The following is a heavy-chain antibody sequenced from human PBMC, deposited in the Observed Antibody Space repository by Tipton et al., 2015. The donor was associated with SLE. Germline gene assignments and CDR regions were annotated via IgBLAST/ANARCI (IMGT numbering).Heavy chain of an antibody. V-gene: IGHV3-33*06. D-gene: IGHD3-16*01. CDR2: IWYDGSNK. CDR3: AKERLGESARFVDN. CDR1: GFTFSSYS. J-gene: IGHJ4*02. Sequence: SLRLSCAASGFTFSSYSMHWVRQVPGKGLEWVAVIWYDGSNKYYADSVKGRFTISRDNSKNTLYLQMNSLRAEDTAVYYCAKERLGESARFVDNWGQGTLVTV.